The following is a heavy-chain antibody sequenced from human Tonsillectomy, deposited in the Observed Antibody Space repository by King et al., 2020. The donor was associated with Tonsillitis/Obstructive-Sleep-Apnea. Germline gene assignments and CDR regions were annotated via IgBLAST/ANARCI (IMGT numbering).Heavy chain of an antibody. CDR3: PRHEGYSGRYYGAFDI. V-gene: IGHV4-39*01. Sequence: LQLQESGPGLVKPSETLSLTCTVSGGSISSSIYYWGWIRQPPGKGLEGIGGIYYSGSTYYNPSLKSRVTISVDTPKNQFSMKLSSVTAAATAGYYCPRHEGYSGRYYGAFDIWGHGTMVTVSS. CDR2: IYYSGST. J-gene: IGHJ3*02. CDR1: GGSISSSIYY. D-gene: IGHD1-26*01.